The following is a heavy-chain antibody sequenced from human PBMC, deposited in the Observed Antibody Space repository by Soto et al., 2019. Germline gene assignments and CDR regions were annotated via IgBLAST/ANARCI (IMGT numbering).Heavy chain of an antibody. CDR3: ARPGQRGAFDI. CDR1: GYTFTNYY. Sequence: QVQLVQSGVEVQKPGASVNISCKASGYTFTNYYFHWVRQAPGQGLEWMGIVNPDTGTTNYAQSFQGRLTMTRDKSTSTVYMEVNRLRSEDTAVYYCARPGQRGAFDIWDQGTMVTVSS. CDR2: VNPDTGTT. V-gene: IGHV1-46*01. D-gene: IGHD3-16*01. J-gene: IGHJ3*02.